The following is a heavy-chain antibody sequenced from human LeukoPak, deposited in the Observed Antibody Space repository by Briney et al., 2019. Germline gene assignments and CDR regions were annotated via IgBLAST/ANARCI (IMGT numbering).Heavy chain of an antibody. CDR3: ARGTQWLVTFAASIDY. J-gene: IGHJ4*02. V-gene: IGHV3-30*04. CDR1: GFTFSSYA. CDR2: ISYDGSNK. D-gene: IGHD6-19*01. Sequence: GGSLRLSCAASGFTFSSYAMHWVRQAPGKGLKWVAVISYDGSNKYYADSVKGRFTISRDNSKNTLYLQMNSLRAEDTAVYYCARGTQWLVTFAASIDYWGQGTLVTVSS.